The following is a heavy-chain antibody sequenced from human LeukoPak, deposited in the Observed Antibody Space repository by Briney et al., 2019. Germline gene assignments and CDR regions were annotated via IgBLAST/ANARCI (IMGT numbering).Heavy chain of an antibody. Sequence: GGSLRLSCAASGFTFDDYGMHWVRQAPGKGLEWVSGISWNSGSIAYADSVKGRFTISRDNAKNSLYLQMNSLRPEDTALYYCAKTYFTTLQWASAAFDVWGQGTMVTVSS. CDR1: GFTFDDYG. D-gene: IGHD1-26*01. J-gene: IGHJ3*01. CDR3: AKTYFTTLQWASAAFDV. V-gene: IGHV3-9*01. CDR2: ISWNSGSI.